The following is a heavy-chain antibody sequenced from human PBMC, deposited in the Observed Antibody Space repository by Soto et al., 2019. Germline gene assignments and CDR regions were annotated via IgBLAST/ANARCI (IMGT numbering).Heavy chain of an antibody. Sequence: PGGSLRLSCAASGFSFKYYAMNWVRQAPGKGLEWVSVIGHNGDVTYYANFVKGRFTISRDTSKNTLYLQMNSLRAEDTAVYYCAKFRETRYYYYMDVWGKGTTVTVSS. J-gene: IGHJ6*03. CDR3: AKFRETRYYYYMDV. CDR1: GFSFKYYA. V-gene: IGHV3-23*01. CDR2: IGHNGDVT.